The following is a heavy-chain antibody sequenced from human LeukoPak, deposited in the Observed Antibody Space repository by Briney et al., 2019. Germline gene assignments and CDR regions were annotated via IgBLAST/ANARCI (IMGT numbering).Heavy chain of an antibody. CDR3: ARFLRDPTYDWFDP. CDR2: IYYSGST. CDR1: GGSIRSGDFY. D-gene: IGHD3-16*01. Sequence: SETLSLTCTVSGGSIRSGDFYWSWIRQPPGKGLEWIGYIYYSGSTYYNPSLKSRVTISVDTSKNQFSLKLSSVTAADTAVYYCARFLRDPTYDWFDPWGQGTLVTVSS. V-gene: IGHV4-30-4*01. J-gene: IGHJ5*02.